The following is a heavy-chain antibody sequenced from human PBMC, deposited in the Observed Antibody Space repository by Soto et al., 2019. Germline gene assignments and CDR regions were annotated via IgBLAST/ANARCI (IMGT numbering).Heavy chain of an antibody. D-gene: IGHD2-2*01. CDR3: ARGYCSSTSCYPPSDAFGI. Sequence: QVQLVESGGGVVQPGRSLRLSCAASGFTFSSYGMHWVRQAPGKGLEWVAVIWYDGSNKYYADSVKGRFTISRDNSKNTLYLQMNSLRAEDTAVYYCARGYCSSTSCYPPSDAFGIWGQGTMVTVSS. CDR1: GFTFSSYG. J-gene: IGHJ3*02. V-gene: IGHV3-33*01. CDR2: IWYDGSNK.